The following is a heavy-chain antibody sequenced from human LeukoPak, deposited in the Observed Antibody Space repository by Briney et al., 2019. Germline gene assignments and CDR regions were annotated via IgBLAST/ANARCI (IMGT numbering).Heavy chain of an antibody. D-gene: IGHD3-16*01. Sequence: ASETLSLTCTVSGGSISSGGYYWSWIRQPPGKGLEWIGYIYHSGSTYYNPSLKSRVTISVDRSKNQFSLKLSSVTAADTAVYYCARSSTAYPHYYFDYWGQGTLVTVSS. CDR3: ARSSTAYPHYYFDY. CDR1: GGSISSGGYY. J-gene: IGHJ4*02. CDR2: IYHSGST. V-gene: IGHV4-30-2*01.